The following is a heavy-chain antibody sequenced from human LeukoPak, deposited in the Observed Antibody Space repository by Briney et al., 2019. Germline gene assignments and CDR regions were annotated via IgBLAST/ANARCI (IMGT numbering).Heavy chain of an antibody. CDR3: ARHDSFIPH. D-gene: IGHD5-18*01. CDR1: GFTFSSYS. CDR2: ISYDGSKR. V-gene: IGHV3-30*04. Sequence: PGRSLRLSCAASGFTFSSYSMHWIRPAPGKGLEWVALISYDGSKRYYADSVKGRFTISRDNTKNTVYLQMNILRADDTAVYFCARHDSFIPHWGQGTLVTVSS. J-gene: IGHJ4*02.